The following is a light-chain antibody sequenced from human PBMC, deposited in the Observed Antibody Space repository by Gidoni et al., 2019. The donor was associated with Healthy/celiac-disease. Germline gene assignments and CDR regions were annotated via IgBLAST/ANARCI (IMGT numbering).Light chain of an antibody. Sequence: QSVLTQPPSASGTPGQRVTISCSGSSSNIGSNTVNWYQQRPGTAPKLLLYSNNQRPSGVPDRFSGSKSGTSASLAISGLQSEDEADYYCAAWDDSLNGPVVFGGGTKLTV. CDR1: SSNIGSNT. V-gene: IGLV1-44*01. CDR2: SNN. CDR3: AAWDDSLNGPVV. J-gene: IGLJ2*01.